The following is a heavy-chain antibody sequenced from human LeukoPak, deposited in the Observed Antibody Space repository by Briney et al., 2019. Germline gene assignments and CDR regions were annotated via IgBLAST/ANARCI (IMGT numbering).Heavy chain of an antibody. Sequence: GGSLRLSCAASGFTFSSYWMNWARQAPGKGLAWISTVSASGDSTSYADSVKGRFTISRDNSKNALYLQVNSLRADDAALYYCAKSHYYGSGSIDYWGQGTLVTVSS. V-gene: IGHV3-23*01. CDR2: VSASGDST. D-gene: IGHD3-10*01. J-gene: IGHJ4*02. CDR3: AKSHYYGSGSIDY. CDR1: GFTFSSYW.